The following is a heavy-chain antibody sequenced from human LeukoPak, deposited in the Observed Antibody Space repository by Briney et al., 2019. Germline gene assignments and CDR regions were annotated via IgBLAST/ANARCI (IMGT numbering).Heavy chain of an antibody. J-gene: IGHJ4*02. CDR2: ISGSDGHI. CDR3: AREERYFDWLPNTRYYFDY. D-gene: IGHD3-9*01. CDR1: GFTFSSYA. Sequence: GGSLRLSCAASGFTFSSYAMAWVRQAPGKGLEWVSIISGSDGHIYYADSVRGRFTISRDNAKNSLYLQMNSLRAEDTAVYYCAREERYFDWLPNTRYYFDYWGQGTLVTVSS. V-gene: IGHV3-21*01.